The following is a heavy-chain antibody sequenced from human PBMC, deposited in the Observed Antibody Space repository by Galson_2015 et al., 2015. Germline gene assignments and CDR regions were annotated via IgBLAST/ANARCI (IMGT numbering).Heavy chain of an antibody. D-gene: IGHD6-6*01. J-gene: IGHJ4*02. CDR2: ISTNTGNP. CDR1: GYTFNRYA. CDR3: AREYSSSGGPEIDY. Sequence: SVKVSCKASGYTFNRYAMNWVRQAPGQGLEWMGWISTNTGNPTCAQDFTGRFVFSLDTSVSTAYLQISSLKTEDTAVYYCAREYSSSGGPEIDYWGQGTLVTVSS. V-gene: IGHV7-4-1*02.